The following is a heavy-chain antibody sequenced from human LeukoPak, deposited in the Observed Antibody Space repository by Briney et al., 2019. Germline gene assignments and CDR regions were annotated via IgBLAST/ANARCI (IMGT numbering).Heavy chain of an antibody. J-gene: IGHJ4*02. V-gene: IGHV3-7*01. CDR1: GFTFSSYW. CDR3: EGSAGY. Sequence: GGSLRLSCAASGFTFSSYWMHWVRQAPGKGLEWVANIKKDGSEKYYVDSVKGRFTISRDNAKNSLYLQMNSLRVEDTAVYYCEGSAGYWGQGTLVTVSS. D-gene: IGHD6-19*01. CDR2: IKKDGSEK.